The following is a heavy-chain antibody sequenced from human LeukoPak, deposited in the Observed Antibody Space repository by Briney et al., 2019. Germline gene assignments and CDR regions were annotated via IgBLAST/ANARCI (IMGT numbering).Heavy chain of an antibody. V-gene: IGHV3-30*04. CDR2: ISYDGSNK. D-gene: IGHD3-10*01. CDR3: ARGSFTDYYYGMDV. J-gene: IGHJ6*04. Sequence: GGSLRLSCAASGFTFSSYAMHWVRQAPGKGLEWVAVISYDGSNKYYADSVKGRFTISRDNSKNTLYLQMNSLRAEDTAVYYCARGSFTDYYYGMDVWGKGTTVTVSS. CDR1: GFTFSSYA.